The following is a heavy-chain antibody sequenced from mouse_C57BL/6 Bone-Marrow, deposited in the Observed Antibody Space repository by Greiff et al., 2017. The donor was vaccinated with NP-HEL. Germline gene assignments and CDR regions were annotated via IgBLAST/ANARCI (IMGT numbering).Heavy chain of an antibody. V-gene: IGHV1-81*01. Sequence: VQLQQSGAELARPGASVKLSCKASGYTFTSYGISWVKQRTGQGLEWIGEIYPRSGNTYYNEKFKGKATLTADKSSSTAYMELRSLTSEDSAVYFCARSLRATGVDFDVWGTGTTVTVSS. CDR1: GYTFTSYG. CDR2: IYPRSGNT. D-gene: IGHD1-1*01. CDR3: ARSLRATGVDFDV. J-gene: IGHJ1*03.